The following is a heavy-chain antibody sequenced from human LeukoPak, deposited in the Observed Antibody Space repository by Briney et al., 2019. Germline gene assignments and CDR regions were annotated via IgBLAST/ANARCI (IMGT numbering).Heavy chain of an antibody. V-gene: IGHV1-18*04. J-gene: IGHJ4*02. CDR3: ARTSRGYDYYFDY. Sequence: GASVKVSCKASGYTFTDYGFSWVRQAPGQGLEWMGWINTYNGNTNYAQKFRGRATMTIDSSTSTAYLELGSLTSDDTAMYYCARTSRGYDYYFDYWGQGTLVTVSS. CDR1: GYTFTDYG. D-gene: IGHD5-12*01. CDR2: INTYNGNT.